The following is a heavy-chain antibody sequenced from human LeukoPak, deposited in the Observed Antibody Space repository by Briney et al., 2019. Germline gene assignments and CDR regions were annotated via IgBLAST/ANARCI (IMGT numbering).Heavy chain of an antibody. CDR1: GGSIGSYY. V-gene: IGHV4-59*01. Sequence: SETLSLTCTVSGGSIGSYYWSWIRQPPGKGLEWIGYIYYSGSTNYNPSLKSRVTISVDTSKNQFSLKLSSVTAADTAVYYCARVGRYCSGGSCYWYFDYWGQGTLVTVSS. J-gene: IGHJ4*02. CDR2: IYYSGST. D-gene: IGHD2-15*01. CDR3: ARVGRYCSGGSCYWYFDY.